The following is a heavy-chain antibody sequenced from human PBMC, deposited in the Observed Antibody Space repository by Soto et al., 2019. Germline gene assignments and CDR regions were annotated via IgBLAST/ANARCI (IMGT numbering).Heavy chain of an antibody. CDR1: GYTFTSYA. D-gene: IGHD6-13*01. J-gene: IGHJ4*02. CDR3: ARGVAAAGLDY. CDR2: INAGNGNT. Sequence: QVQLVQSGAEVKKPGASVKVSCKASGYTFTSYAMHWVRQAPGQRLEWLGWINAGNGNTNYSQKFQRRVIITRDTSATTAYMELGSLRSEDTAVYCCARGVAAAGLDYWGQGTLVTVSS. V-gene: IGHV1-3*01.